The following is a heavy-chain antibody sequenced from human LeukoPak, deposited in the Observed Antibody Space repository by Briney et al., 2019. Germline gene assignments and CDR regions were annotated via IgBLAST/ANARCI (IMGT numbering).Heavy chain of an antibody. CDR1: GDSVSSGGYS. CDR3: ARSTYGDFVLFDF. CDR2: FYHSGSP. D-gene: IGHD4-17*01. V-gene: IGHV4-30-2*01. Sequence: SSQTLSLTCAVSGDSVSSGGYSWSWLRQPPGKGLEWIGYFYHSGSPYYNPSLKSRVTLSVDMSTNQFSLNPTSVTAADTAVYYCARSTYGDFVLFDFWGQGILVTVSS. J-gene: IGHJ4*02.